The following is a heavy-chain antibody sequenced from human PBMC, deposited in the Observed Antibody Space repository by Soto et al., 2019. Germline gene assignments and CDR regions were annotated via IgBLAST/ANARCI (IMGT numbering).Heavy chain of an antibody. CDR3: ARDCTGGSCFCIY. CDR1: GYALTNYA. Sequence: ASVKVSCKASGYALTNYAISWVRQAPGQGPEWMGWINTYNGNSNYARKFQGRVTMTTDTSTNTAYMELRSLTSDDTAVYYCARDCTGGSCFCIYWGQGTLVTVSS. V-gene: IGHV1-18*01. CDR2: INTYNGNS. J-gene: IGHJ4*02. D-gene: IGHD2-15*01.